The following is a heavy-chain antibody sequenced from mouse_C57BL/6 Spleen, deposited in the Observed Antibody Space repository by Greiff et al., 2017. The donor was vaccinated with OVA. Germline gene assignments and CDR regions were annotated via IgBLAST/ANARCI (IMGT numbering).Heavy chain of an antibody. D-gene: IGHD2-4*01. V-gene: IGHV5-9-1*02. CDR1: GFTFSSYA. CDR3: TRGGYYDYDLYYFDY. J-gene: IGHJ2*01. CDR2: ISSGGDYI. Sequence: EVMLVESGEGLVKPGGSLKLSCAASGFTFSSYAMSWVRQTPEKRLEWVAYISSGGDYIYYADTVKGRFTISRDNARNTLYLQMSSLKSEDTAMYYCTRGGYYDYDLYYFDYWGQGTTLTVSS.